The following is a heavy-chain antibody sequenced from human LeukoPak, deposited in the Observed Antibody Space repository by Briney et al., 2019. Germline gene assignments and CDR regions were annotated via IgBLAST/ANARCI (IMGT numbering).Heavy chain of an antibody. V-gene: IGHV4-30-4*01. Sequence: PSETLSLTCTVSGGSISSGDYYWSWLRQPPGTGLEWLGYIYYSGSTYYNPSLKSRVTISVDTSKNQFSLKLSSVTAADTAVYYCARAVDSSGWPYPDYWGQGTLVTVSS. CDR1: GGSISSGDYY. J-gene: IGHJ4*02. D-gene: IGHD6-19*01. CDR3: ARAVDSSGWPYPDY. CDR2: IYYSGST.